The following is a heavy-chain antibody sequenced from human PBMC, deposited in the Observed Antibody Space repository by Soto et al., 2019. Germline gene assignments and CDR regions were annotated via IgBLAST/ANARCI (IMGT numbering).Heavy chain of an antibody. CDR3: ARGPTSLTRFDF. Sequence: GGSLRLSCAASGFTFDDYSMHWVRQAPGKGLEWVSLISWDGGTTYYADSVKGRFTISRDNSKNTLYLQMNSLRAEDTAVYYCARGPTSLTRFDFWGQWTVVTVSS. J-gene: IGHJ4*02. D-gene: IGHD4-17*01. V-gene: IGHV3-43*01. CDR1: GFTFDDYS. CDR2: ISWDGGTT.